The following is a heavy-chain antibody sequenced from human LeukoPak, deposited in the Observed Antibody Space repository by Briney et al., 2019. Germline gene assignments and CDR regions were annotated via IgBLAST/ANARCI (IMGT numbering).Heavy chain of an antibody. CDR3: ARTSSGSYPYYFDY. V-gene: IGHV1-18*01. CDR1: GYTFTSYG. Sequence: GASVKVSCKASGYTFTSYGISWVRQAPGQGLVWMGWISAYNGNTNYAQKLQGRVTMTTDTSTSTAYMELRSLRSDDTAVYYCARTSSGSYPYYFDYWGQGTLVTVSS. J-gene: IGHJ4*02. D-gene: IGHD1-26*01. CDR2: ISAYNGNT.